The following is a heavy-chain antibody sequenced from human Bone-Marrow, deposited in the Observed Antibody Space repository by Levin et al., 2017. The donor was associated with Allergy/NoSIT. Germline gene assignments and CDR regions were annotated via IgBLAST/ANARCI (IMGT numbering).Heavy chain of an antibody. D-gene: IGHD3-3*01. CDR2: ISGQNGET. CDR3: ARGVEWSDSQYDYYFGMGV. Sequence: GESLKISCKASGYDFKNYGISWARQAPGQGLEWMGWISGQNGETQYLQKFEGRVTMTTDTSTSTAYMEVRSLRHDDTAVYYCARGVEWSDSQYDYYFGMGVWGQGTTVIVSS. J-gene: IGHJ6*02. CDR1: GYDFKNYG. V-gene: IGHV1-18*01.